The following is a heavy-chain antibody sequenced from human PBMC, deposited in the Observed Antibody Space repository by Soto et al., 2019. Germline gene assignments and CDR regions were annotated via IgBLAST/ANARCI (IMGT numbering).Heavy chain of an antibody. CDR1: VFIFTGYN. J-gene: IGHJ4*02. D-gene: IGHD6-13*01. CDR2: ISSGSSYI. CDR3: ARRRAAAGTLTFDY. Sequence: GGLRLSCAASVFIFTGYNMNWVRQAPGKGLEWVSSISSGSSYIYYADSVKGRFTISRDNAKNSLYLQMNTLRAEDTALYYCARRRAAAGTLTFDYWGQGTRVTVSS. V-gene: IGHV3-21*01.